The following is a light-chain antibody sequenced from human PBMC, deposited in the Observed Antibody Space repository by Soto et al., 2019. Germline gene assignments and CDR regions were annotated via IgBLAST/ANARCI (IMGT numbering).Light chain of an antibody. CDR3: QQYNSYPWT. CDR1: QSISSW. CDR2: KAS. Sequence: DIQMTQTPSTRSASVGDRVTMTCRASQSISSWWAWYQQKPGKAPKLLIYKASSLESGVPSRFSGSGSGTEFTLTISSLQPDDFATYYCQQYNSYPWTFGQGTKVDIK. J-gene: IGKJ1*01. V-gene: IGKV1-5*03.